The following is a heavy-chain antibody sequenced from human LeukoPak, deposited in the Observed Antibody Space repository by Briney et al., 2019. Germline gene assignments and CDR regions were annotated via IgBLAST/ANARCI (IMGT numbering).Heavy chain of an antibody. V-gene: IGHV3-11*04. CDR2: ISSSGSTI. Sequence: PGGSLRLSCAASGFTFSDYYMSWIRQGPGKGLEWVSYISSSGSTIYYADSVKGRFTISRDNAKNSLYLQMNSLRAEDTAVYYCASVYSSSSRPDVWGKGTTVTVSS. D-gene: IGHD6-13*01. CDR3: ASVYSSSSRPDV. CDR1: GFTFSDYY. J-gene: IGHJ6*04.